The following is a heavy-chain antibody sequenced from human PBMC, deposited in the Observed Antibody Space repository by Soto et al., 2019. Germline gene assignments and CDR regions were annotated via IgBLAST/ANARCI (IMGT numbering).Heavy chain of an antibody. D-gene: IGHD2-8*01. Sequence: SETLSLTCTVSGGSISSSSYYWGWIRQPPGKGLEWIGSIYYSGSTYYNPSLKSRVTISVDTPKNQFSLKLSSVTAADTAVYYCARDEYCTNGVCYSGDAFDIWGQGTMVTVSS. CDR3: ARDEYCTNGVCYSGDAFDI. J-gene: IGHJ3*02. CDR1: GGSISSSSYY. CDR2: IYYSGST. V-gene: IGHV4-39*02.